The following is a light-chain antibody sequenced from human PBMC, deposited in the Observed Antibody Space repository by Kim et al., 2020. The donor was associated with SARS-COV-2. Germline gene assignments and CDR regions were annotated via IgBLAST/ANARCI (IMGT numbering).Light chain of an antibody. J-gene: IGLJ1*01. CDR2: EVN. Sequence: GQDVTISCTGTSSDVGGYNYVSWYQQHPGKAPKVMIYEVNRRPSGVPDRFSASKSGNTASLTVSGLQAEDEADYYCISYAGNNVYVFGTGTKVTVL. V-gene: IGLV2-8*01. CDR1: SSDVGGYNY. CDR3: ISYAGNNVYV.